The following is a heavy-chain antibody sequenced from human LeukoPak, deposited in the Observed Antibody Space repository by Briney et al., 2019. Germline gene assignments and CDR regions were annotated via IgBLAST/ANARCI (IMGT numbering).Heavy chain of an antibody. CDR2: FIPIFGTA. J-gene: IGHJ4*02. CDR3: ARDEVVPRGFDY. V-gene: IGHV1-69*13. D-gene: IGHD2-15*01. CDR1: GGTFSSYA. Sequence: GASVKVSCKASGGTFSSYAISWVRQAPGQGLEWMGGFIPIFGTANYAQKFQGRVTITADESTSTAYMELSSLRSEDTAVYYCARDEVVPRGFDYWGQGTLVTVSS.